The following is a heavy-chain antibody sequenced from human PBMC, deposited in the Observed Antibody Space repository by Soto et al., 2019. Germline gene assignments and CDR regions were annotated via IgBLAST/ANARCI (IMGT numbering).Heavy chain of an antibody. CDR2: IYHSGST. D-gene: IGHD3-22*01. Sequence: LSLTCAVPGGSISSSNWWSWVRQPPGKGLEWIGEIYHSGSTNYNPSLKSRVTISVDKSKNQFSLKLSSVTAADTAVYYCARRNYYDSSGYLNWFDPWGQGTLVTVSS. CDR3: ARRNYYDSSGYLNWFDP. V-gene: IGHV4-4*02. CDR1: GGSISSSNW. J-gene: IGHJ5*02.